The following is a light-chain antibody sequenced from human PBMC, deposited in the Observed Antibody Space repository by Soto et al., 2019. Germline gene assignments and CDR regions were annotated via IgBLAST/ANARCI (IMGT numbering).Light chain of an antibody. CDR2: GAS. J-gene: IGKJ1*01. V-gene: IGKV3-20*01. CDR1: QSVSSSY. Sequence: EIVLTQSPGTLSLSPGERATLSCRASQSVSSSYLAWYQQKPGQAPRLLIYGASSSATGIPDRFSGSGSATEFSLSISRLERNDCAVSYCQPYGRLPLTFGQGNQVAIK. CDR3: QPYGRLPLT.